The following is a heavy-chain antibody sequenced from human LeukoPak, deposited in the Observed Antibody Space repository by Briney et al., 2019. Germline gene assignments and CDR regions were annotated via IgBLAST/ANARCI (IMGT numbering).Heavy chain of an antibody. Sequence: PGGSLRLSCAASGFTLSSYGMHWVRQAPGKGLEWVAVIWYDGSNKYYADSVKGRFTISRDNSKNTLYLQMNSLRAEDTAVYYCARDRSQLERQDYYYGMDVWGQGTTVTVSS. CDR3: ARDRSQLERQDYYYGMDV. J-gene: IGHJ6*02. V-gene: IGHV3-33*01. CDR2: IWYDGSNK. CDR1: GFTLSSYG. D-gene: IGHD1-1*01.